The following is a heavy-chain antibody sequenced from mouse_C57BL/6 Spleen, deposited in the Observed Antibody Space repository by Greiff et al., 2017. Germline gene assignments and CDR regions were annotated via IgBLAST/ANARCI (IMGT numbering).Heavy chain of an antibody. Sequence: VQLVESGAELVKPGASVKMSCKASGYTFTTYPIEWMKQNHGKSLEWIGNFHPYNDDTKYNEKFKGKATLTVEKSSSTVYLELSRLTSDDSAVYYCARGYYGSSYGAMDYWGQGTSVTVSS. J-gene: IGHJ4*01. V-gene: IGHV1-47*01. CDR1: GYTFTTYP. CDR3: ARGYYGSSYGAMDY. CDR2: FHPYNDDT. D-gene: IGHD1-1*01.